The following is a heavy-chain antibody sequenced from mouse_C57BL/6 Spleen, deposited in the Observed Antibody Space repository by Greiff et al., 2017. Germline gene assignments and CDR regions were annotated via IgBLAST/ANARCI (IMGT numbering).Heavy chain of an antibody. CDR2: INPNNGGT. J-gene: IGHJ2*01. D-gene: IGHD2-4*01. Sequence: EVQLQQSGPELVKPGASVKISCKASGYTFTDYYMNWVKQSHGKSLEWIGDINPNNGGTSYNQKFKGKATLTVDKSSSTAYMELRSLTSEDSAVYYCAIYYEGDYWGQGTTLTVST. CDR1: GYTFTDYY. V-gene: IGHV1-26*01. CDR3: AIYYEGDY.